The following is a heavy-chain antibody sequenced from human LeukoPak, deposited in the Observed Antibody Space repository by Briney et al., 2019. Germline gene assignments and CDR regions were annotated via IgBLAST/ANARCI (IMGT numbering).Heavy chain of an antibody. V-gene: IGHV4-59*01. Sequence: SETLSLTCTVSGGSMSSYYWSWIRQPPGKGLEWIGYIYYSGSTNYNPSLKSRVTISVDTSKNQFSLKLSSVTAADTAVYYCARDRRYDFWSGYYPYYYYGMDVWGQGTTVTVSS. CDR2: IYYSGST. D-gene: IGHD3-3*01. J-gene: IGHJ6*02. CDR3: ARDRRYDFWSGYYPYYYYGMDV. CDR1: GGSMSSYY.